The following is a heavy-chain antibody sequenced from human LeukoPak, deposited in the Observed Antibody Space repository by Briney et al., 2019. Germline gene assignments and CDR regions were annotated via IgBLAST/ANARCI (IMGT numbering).Heavy chain of an antibody. CDR1: GYTFTSYG. J-gene: IGHJ5*02. CDR2: IGAYNGNT. CDR3: ARAEDQRYYDFWSGYYSNWFDP. Sequence: APVTVSCKASGYTFTSYGISWVRQAPGQGLEWMGWIGAYNGNTNYAQKLQGRVTMTTDTSTSTAYMELRSLRSDDTAVYYCARAEDQRYYDFWSGYYSNWFDPWGQGTLVTVSS. D-gene: IGHD3-3*01. V-gene: IGHV1-18*01.